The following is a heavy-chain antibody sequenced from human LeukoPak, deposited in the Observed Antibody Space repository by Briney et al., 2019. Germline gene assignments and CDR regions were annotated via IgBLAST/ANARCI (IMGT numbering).Heavy chain of an antibody. Sequence: SQTLSLTCTVSIGSISSGNYYWSWIRQPPGKGLEWIGYIYYSGSTYYNPSLKSRVTISVDTSKNQFSLKLSSVTAADTAVYYCARADYGGNGLDYWGQGTLVTVSS. CDR2: IYYSGST. J-gene: IGHJ4*02. CDR3: ARADYGGNGLDY. CDR1: IGSISSGNYY. V-gene: IGHV4-30-4*08. D-gene: IGHD4-23*01.